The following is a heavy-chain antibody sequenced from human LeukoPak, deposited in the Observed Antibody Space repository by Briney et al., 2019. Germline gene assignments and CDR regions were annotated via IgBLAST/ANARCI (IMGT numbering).Heavy chain of an antibody. V-gene: IGHV4-59*08. CDR2: IFYSGNT. Sequence: SETLSLTCTVSGGSIRGYYWTLIRQPPGKGLEWIGYIFYSGNTNYNSSLKSRVTISVDTSKNQFSLKLTSVTAADTAVYYCARHNEDSSGSWWFDYWGQGTLVTVSS. CDR1: GGSIRGYY. CDR3: ARHNEDSSGSWWFDY. D-gene: IGHD3-22*01. J-gene: IGHJ4*02.